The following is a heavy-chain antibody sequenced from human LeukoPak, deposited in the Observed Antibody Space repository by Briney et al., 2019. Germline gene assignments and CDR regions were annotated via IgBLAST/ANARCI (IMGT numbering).Heavy chain of an antibody. CDR2: IYSGGST. J-gene: IGHJ5*02. CDR3: ARWNYYDSSGYYPLP. D-gene: IGHD3-22*01. V-gene: IGHV3-53*01. Sequence: GGSLRLSCAASGFTVSSNYMSWVRQAPGKGLEWVSVIYSGGSTYYADSVKGRFTISRDNSKNTLYLQMNSLRAEDTAVYYCARWNYYDSSGYYPLPWGQGTLLTVSS. CDR1: GFTVSSNY.